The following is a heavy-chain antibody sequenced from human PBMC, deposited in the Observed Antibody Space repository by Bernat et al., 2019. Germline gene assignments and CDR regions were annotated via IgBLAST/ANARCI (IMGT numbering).Heavy chain of an antibody. CDR2: ISNDGSNK. Sequence: QVQLVESGGGVVQPGRSLRLSCAASGFTFSSYGMHWVRQAPGKGLEWVAVISNDGSNKYYADSVKGRFTISRDNSKNTLHLQMNSLRAEDTAVYYCAKGGLGYCSSTSCLYFFDYWGQGTLVTVSS. J-gene: IGHJ4*02. V-gene: IGHV3-30*18. D-gene: IGHD2-2*01. CDR3: AKGGLGYCSSTSCLYFFDY. CDR1: GFTFSSYG.